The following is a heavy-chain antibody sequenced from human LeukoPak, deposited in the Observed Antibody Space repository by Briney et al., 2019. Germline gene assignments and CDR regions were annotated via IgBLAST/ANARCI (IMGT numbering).Heavy chain of an antibody. Sequence: SETLSVTCAVYGGSFSGYYWSWIRQPPGKGLEWMGEINHSGSTNYNPSLKSRVAISVDTSKNQFSLKRSSVTAADTAVYYCARGGDIVVVPAANARFDPWGQGTLVIVSS. D-gene: IGHD2-2*01. V-gene: IGHV4-34*01. CDR2: INHSGST. J-gene: IGHJ5*02. CDR3: ARGGDIVVVPAANARFDP. CDR1: GGSFSGYY.